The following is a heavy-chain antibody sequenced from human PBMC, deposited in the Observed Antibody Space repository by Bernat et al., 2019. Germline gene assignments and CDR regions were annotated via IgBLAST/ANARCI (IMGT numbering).Heavy chain of an antibody. CDR2: ISDSGYGT. CDR1: GFTFSRYV. J-gene: IGHJ3*02. CDR3: AKRADFNAFDI. Sequence: EVQLLESGGGLVQPGGSLRLSCAASGFTFSRYVMNWVRQAPGKGLEWVSTISDSGYGTYYADSVKGRFTISRDNSKNTLYLQMNSLRAEDTAVYYCAKRADFNAFDIWGQGTMVTVSS. D-gene: IGHD2/OR15-2a*01. V-gene: IGHV3-23*01.